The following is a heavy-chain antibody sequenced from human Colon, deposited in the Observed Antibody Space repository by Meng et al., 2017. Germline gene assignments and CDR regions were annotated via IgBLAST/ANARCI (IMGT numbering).Heavy chain of an antibody. V-gene: IGHV1-2*06. CDR1: GYTFSDYY. D-gene: IGHD1-26*01. CDR2: IDPNSGGT. CDR3: ARVLFSGSYPSGY. J-gene: IGHJ4*02. Sequence: QVQLVQSGAEVKKPGASMKVSCKASGYTFSDYYMHWVRQAPGQGLEWMGRIDPNSGGTIYAQKFQGRVTMTRDTSITTVYMELNRLTSDDTAVYYCARVLFSGSYPSGYWGQGTLVTVSS.